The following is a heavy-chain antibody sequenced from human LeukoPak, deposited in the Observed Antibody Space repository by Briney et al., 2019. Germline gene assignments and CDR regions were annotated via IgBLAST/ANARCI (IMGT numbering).Heavy chain of an antibody. V-gene: IGHV3-21*01. Sequence: PGGSLRLSCAASGFTFSSYIMNWVRQAPGKGLEWVSSISSSSSYIYYAASVKGRFTISRDNAKNSLYLQMNSLRAEDTAVYYCARGAYGHHYMDVWGKGTTVTVSS. CDR3: ARGAYGHHYMDV. D-gene: IGHD4-17*01. CDR1: GFTFSSYI. CDR2: ISSSSSYI. J-gene: IGHJ6*03.